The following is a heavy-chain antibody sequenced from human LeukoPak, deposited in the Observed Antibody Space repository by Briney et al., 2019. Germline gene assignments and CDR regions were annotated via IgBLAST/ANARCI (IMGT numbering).Heavy chain of an antibody. D-gene: IGHD6-6*01. CDR3: AKAWFGSSSGGALN. CDR2: ISGSGVST. J-gene: IGHJ4*02. Sequence: PGGSLRLSCAASGFTFSSYAMSWVRQAPGKGLEWLSGISGSGVSTYYADSVKGRFTISRDNSKNTLYLQMNSLTVEDTAVYYCAKAWFGSSSGGALNWGQGTLVTVSS. V-gene: IGHV3-23*01. CDR1: GFTFSSYA.